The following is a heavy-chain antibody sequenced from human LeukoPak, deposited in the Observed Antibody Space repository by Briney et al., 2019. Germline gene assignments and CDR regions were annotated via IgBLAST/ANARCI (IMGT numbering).Heavy chain of an antibody. J-gene: IGHJ6*02. D-gene: IGHD7-27*01. V-gene: IGHV1-69*05. CDR1: GGSFSTSG. Sequence: GASVKVPCTASGGSFSTSGFSWVRQAPGQGLEWMGGVIPIYGTPSYAQKFQGRVTITTDESTSTAYMELSSLRSEDTAVYYCARDHWGIVENGYDYFYYDMDVWGQGTTVTVSS. CDR3: ARDHWGIVENGYDYFYYDMDV. CDR2: VIPIYGTP.